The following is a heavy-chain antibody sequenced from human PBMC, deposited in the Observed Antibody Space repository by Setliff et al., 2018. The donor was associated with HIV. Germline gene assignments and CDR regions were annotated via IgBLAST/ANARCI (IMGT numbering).Heavy chain of an antibody. Sequence: PSETLSLTCTVSGGSISAYYWSWIRQPPGKGLEWIGYIYYSGGTTYNPSLKSRDTIPVGASKSQFSLNLTSVTAADPAEYYCARGGYSSSWYTYYGMDVWGQGTTVTVSS. J-gene: IGHJ6*02. CDR1: GGSISAYY. D-gene: IGHD6-13*01. V-gene: IGHV4-59*08. CDR3: ARGGYSSSWYTYYGMDV. CDR2: IYYSGGT.